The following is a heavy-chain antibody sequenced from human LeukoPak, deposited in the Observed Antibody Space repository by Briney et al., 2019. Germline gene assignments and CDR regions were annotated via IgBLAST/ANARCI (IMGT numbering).Heavy chain of an antibody. CDR2: IYTSGTT. J-gene: IGHJ4*02. V-gene: IGHV4-61*02. D-gene: IGHD2-2*01. CDR3: ARDCSSTSCYLDY. Sequence: SQTLSLTCTVSGGSISSGSYYWSWIRQPAGKGLEWIGRIYTSGTTNYNPSLKSRVTMSVDTSKNQFSLNLSSVTAADTAVYYCARDCSSTSCYLDYWGQGTLVTVSS. CDR1: GGSISSGSYY.